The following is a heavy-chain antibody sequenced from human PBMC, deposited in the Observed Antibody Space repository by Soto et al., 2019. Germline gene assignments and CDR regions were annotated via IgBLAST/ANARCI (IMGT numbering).Heavy chain of an antibody. J-gene: IGHJ6*02. V-gene: IGHV3-30-3*01. CDR3: ARGGSSGFSFGMDV. D-gene: IGHD3-22*01. Sequence: VGSLRLSCAASGFTFSSYAMHWVRQAPGKGLEWVGVISYDGSNKYYADSVKGRFTISRDNSKNTLYLQMNSLRAEDTAVYYCARGGSSGFSFGMDVWGQGTTVTVSS. CDR2: ISYDGSNK. CDR1: GFTFSSYA.